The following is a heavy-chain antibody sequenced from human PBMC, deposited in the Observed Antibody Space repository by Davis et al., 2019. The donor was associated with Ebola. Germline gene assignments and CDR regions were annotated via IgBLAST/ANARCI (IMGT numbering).Heavy chain of an antibody. CDR1: GYTFTNYY. D-gene: IGHD5-12*01. J-gene: IGHJ3*02. CDR3: TTPGGQDSGYDVFDM. Sequence: ASVTVSCKASGYTFTNYYMHSVRQVSGQGLEWMGLINPNDGRTIYAQKFQGIVTVTRDTSTTTVYMDLSSLRSEDTALYYCTTPGGQDSGYDVFDMWGQGKMVTVSS. CDR2: INPNDGRT. V-gene: IGHV1-46*03.